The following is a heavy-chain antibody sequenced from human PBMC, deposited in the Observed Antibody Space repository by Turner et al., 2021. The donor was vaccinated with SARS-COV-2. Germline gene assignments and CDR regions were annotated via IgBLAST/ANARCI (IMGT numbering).Heavy chain of an antibody. CDR1: GGSISSYY. Sequence: VQLQESGTGLVKPSETLSLTCTVSGGSISSYYWSWVRQHPGKGLEWIGYIYYSGSAMYNPSLKSRVTISVDTSKNQFSLKLSSVTAADTAVYYCARQQTTVTALDYWGQGTLVTVSS. D-gene: IGHD4-17*01. CDR2: IYYSGSA. V-gene: IGHV4-59*08. CDR3: ARQQTTVTALDY. J-gene: IGHJ4*02.